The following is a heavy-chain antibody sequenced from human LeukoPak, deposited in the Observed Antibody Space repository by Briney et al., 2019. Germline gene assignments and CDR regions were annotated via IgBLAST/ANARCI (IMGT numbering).Heavy chain of an antibody. CDR1: GYTLTSYG. D-gene: IGHD2-15*01. J-gene: IGHJ6*03. CDR2: ISAYNGNT. Sequence: ASVKVSCKASGYTLTSYGISWVRQAPGQGLEWMGWISAYNGNTNYAQKLQGRVTMTTDTSTSTAYMELRSLRSDDTAVYYCARTGYCSGGSCLTSYYYYYYMDVWGKGTTVTVSS. V-gene: IGHV1-18*01. CDR3: ARTGYCSGGSCLTSYYYYYYMDV.